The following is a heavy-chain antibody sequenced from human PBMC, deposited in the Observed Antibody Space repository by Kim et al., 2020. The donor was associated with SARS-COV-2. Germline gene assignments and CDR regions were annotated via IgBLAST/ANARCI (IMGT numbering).Heavy chain of an antibody. Sequence: GGSLRLSCAASGFTFRSHDMHWVRQRSGKGLEWVSVIDSSGDTYYPSSVKGRFTISREDAKNYLHLQMNSLRVGDTAVYYCAIGLPSGSVDYWGQGTLVTVPA. V-gene: IGHV3-13*01. CDR3: AIGLPSGSVDY. CDR2: IDSSGDT. D-gene: IGHD3-3*01. J-gene: IGHJ4*02. CDR1: GFTFRSHD.